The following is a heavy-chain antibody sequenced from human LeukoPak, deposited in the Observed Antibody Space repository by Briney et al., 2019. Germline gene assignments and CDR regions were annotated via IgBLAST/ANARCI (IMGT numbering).Heavy chain of an antibody. CDR2: ISVSGDRT. CDR3: AKQSTARSLGE. Sequence: GGSLRLSCAASGFTFSNFAMSWLRQAPGKGLEWVSGISVSGDRTYYADSVRGRFTISRGNSKNTLYLQMNNLRGDDTDVYYCAKQSTARSLGEGGQGTLVTVSS. J-gene: IGHJ4*02. CDR1: GFTFSNFA. D-gene: IGHD6-6*01. V-gene: IGHV3-23*01.